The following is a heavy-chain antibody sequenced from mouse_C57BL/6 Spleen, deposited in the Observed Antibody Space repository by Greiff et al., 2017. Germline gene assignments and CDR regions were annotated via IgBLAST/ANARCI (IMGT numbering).Heavy chain of an antibody. CDR2: INPYNGGT. D-gene: IGHD2-1*01. CDR3: AREDGNHYFDY. CDR1: GYTFTDYY. Sequence: EVQLQQSGPVLVKPGASVKMSCKASGYTFTDYYMNWVKQSHGKSLEWIGVINPYNGGTSYNQKFKGKATLTVDKSSSTAYMELNSLTSEDSAVYYCAREDGNHYFDYWGQGTTLTVSS. V-gene: IGHV1-19*01. J-gene: IGHJ2*01.